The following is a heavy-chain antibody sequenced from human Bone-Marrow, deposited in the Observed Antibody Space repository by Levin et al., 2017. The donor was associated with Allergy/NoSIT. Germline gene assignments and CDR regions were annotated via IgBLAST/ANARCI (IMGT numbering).Heavy chain of an antibody. V-gene: IGHV5-10-1*01. CDR2: IDPSDSYI. CDR3: ARHSGSAWDGGY. CDR1: GYSFSTFW. J-gene: IGHJ4*02. Sequence: KVSCQGSGYSFSTFWINWVRQKPGKGLEWMGQIDPSDSYINYSPSFQGHVTISADTSINTAYLQWNNLTASDTAIYYCARHSGSAWDGGYWGQGTLVTVSS. D-gene: IGHD1-26*01.